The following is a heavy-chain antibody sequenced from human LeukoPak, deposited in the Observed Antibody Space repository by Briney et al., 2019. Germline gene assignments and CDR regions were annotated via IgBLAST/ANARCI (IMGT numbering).Heavy chain of an antibody. CDR1: GGSISSYY. J-gene: IGHJ4*02. CDR3: ARPFLGEAAAGIDY. D-gene: IGHD6-13*01. Sequence: PSETLSLTCTVSGGSISSYYWSWIRQPPGKGLEWIGYIYYSGSTNYNPSLKSRVTISVDTSKNQFSLKLSSVTAADTAVYYCARPFLGEAAAGIDYWGQGTLVTVSS. V-gene: IGHV4-59*01. CDR2: IYYSGST.